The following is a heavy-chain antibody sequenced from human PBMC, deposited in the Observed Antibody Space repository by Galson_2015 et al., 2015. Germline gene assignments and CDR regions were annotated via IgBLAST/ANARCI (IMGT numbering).Heavy chain of an antibody. Sequence: PALVNPTQPLTLPCTFSGFSLSTSGLCVGWIRQPPGKALEWPALIGWDDDKYYSTSLKTRLTISRDTCKNQVVLTMTNMDPVDTATYYCARILYYYYDSSGSAFDAFDIWGQGTMVTVSS. D-gene: IGHD3-22*01. J-gene: IGHJ3*02. V-gene: IGHV2-70*01. CDR2: IGWDDDK. CDR3: ARILYYYYDSSGSAFDAFDI. CDR1: GFSLSTSGLC.